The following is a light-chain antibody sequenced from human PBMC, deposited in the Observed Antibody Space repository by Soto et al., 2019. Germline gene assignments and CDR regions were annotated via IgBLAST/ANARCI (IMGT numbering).Light chain of an antibody. J-gene: IGLJ3*02. CDR2: ESN. Sequence: QSVLTQPPSVSAAPGQKVTISCSGRSSKIGDNHVSWYQQVPGTAPKILIYESNKRYSGIPDRFSGSKSGTSATLGITGLQTGDEADYYCGTWDSDLSAWVFGGGTKLTVL. CDR3: GTWDSDLSAWV. V-gene: IGLV1-51*02. CDR1: SSKIGDNH.